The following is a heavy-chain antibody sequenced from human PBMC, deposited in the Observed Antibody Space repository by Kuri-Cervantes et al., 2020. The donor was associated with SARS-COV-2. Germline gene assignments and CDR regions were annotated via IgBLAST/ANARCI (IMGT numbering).Heavy chain of an antibody. J-gene: IGHJ4*02. V-gene: IGHV4-39*07. CDR3: ARTGGSGYLGY. CDR1: GGSISSSSYY. D-gene: IGHD3-22*01. CDR2: IYYSGST. Sequence: GSLRLSCTVSGGSISSSSYYWGWIRQPPGKGLEWIGSIYYSGSTYYNPSLKSRVTISVDTSKNQFSLKLSSVTAADTAVYYCARTGGSGYLGYWGQGTLVTVSS.